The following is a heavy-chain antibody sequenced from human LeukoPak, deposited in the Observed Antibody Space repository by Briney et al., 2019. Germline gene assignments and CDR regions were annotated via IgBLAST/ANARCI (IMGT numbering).Heavy chain of an antibody. V-gene: IGHV4-59*01. J-gene: IGHJ6*03. CDR1: GGSISSYY. Sequence: KPSETLSLTCTVSGGSISSYYWSWIRQPPGKGLEWIGYIYYSGSTNYNPSLKSRVTISVDTSKNQFSLKLSSVTAADTAVYYCARSYYYDSSGYYSPYYMDVWGKGTTVTVSS. CDR3: ARSYYYDSSGYYSPYYMDV. D-gene: IGHD3-22*01. CDR2: IYYSGST.